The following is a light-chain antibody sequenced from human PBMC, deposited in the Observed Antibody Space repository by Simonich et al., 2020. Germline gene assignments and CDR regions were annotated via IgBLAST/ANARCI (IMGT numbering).Light chain of an antibody. CDR1: SSDVGSYNL. CDR3: CSYAGSYTWV. Sequence: QSALTQPASVSGSPGQPITISCTGTSSDVGSYNLVSWYQPHPGKAPKLMIYDVSKRPSGVPDRFSGSKSGNTASLTISGLQAEDEADYYCCSYAGSYTWVFGGGTKLTVL. CDR2: DVS. J-gene: IGLJ3*02. V-gene: IGLV2-11*01.